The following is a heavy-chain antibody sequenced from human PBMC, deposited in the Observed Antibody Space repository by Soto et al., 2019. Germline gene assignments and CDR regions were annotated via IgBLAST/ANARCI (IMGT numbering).Heavy chain of an antibody. J-gene: IGHJ4*02. V-gene: IGHV3-48*02. CDR2: ISSSSSTI. CDR3: ARVPLRNPLVYFDY. Sequence: PGGSLRLSCAASGFTFSSYEMNWVRQAPGKGLEWVSYISSSSSTIYYADSVKGRFTISRDNAKNSLYLQMNSLRDEDTAVYYCARVPLRNPLVYFDYWGQGTLVTVSS. D-gene: IGHD3-3*01. CDR1: GFTFSSYE.